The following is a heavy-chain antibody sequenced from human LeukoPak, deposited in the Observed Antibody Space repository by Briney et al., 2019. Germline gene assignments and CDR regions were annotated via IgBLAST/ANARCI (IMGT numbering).Heavy chain of an antibody. J-gene: IGHJ4*02. CDR3: ARDLRCSGGSCRDY. Sequence: PSETLSLTCTVSGGSISSYYWSWIRQPPGKGLEWIGRIYTSGSTNYNPSLKSRVTMSVDTSKNQFSLKLSSVTAADTALYYCARDLRCSGGSCRDYWGQGTLVTVSS. V-gene: IGHV4-4*07. CDR2: IYTSGST. CDR1: GGSISSYY. D-gene: IGHD2-15*01.